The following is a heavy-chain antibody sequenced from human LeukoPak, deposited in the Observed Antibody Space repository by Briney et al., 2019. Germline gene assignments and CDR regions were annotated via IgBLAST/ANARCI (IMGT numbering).Heavy chain of an antibody. Sequence: ASVKVSCKASGYIFTDYYMYWVRQAPGQGPEWMGWINPNSGGTSYAQKFQGRVTMTRDTSTSTAYMELSSLKSDDTAVYYCARMTTVTPGPFDYWGQGILVTVSS. CDR1: GYIFTDYY. CDR2: INPNSGGT. J-gene: IGHJ4*02. D-gene: IGHD4-17*01. V-gene: IGHV1-2*02. CDR3: ARMTTVTPGPFDY.